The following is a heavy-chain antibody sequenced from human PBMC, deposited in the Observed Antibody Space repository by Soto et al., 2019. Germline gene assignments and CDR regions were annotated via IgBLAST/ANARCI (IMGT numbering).Heavy chain of an antibody. D-gene: IGHD3-3*01. CDR2: ISGSGGST. Sequence: EVQLLESGGGLVQPGGSLRLSCAASGFTFSSYAMSWVRQAPGKGLEWVSAISGSGGSTYYADSVKGRFTISRDNSKNTLYLQMNSLRAEDTAVYYCAKTVYDYFLSGPSRFDYWGQRTLVTVSS. CDR1: GFTFSSYA. J-gene: IGHJ4*02. V-gene: IGHV3-23*01. CDR3: AKTVYDYFLSGPSRFDY.